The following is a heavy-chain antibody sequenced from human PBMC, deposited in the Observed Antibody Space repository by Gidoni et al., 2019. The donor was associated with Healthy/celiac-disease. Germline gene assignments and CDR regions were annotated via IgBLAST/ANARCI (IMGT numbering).Heavy chain of an antibody. D-gene: IGHD3-9*01. CDR2: MSSSGSTI. CDR1: VFPFSRYE. Sequence: EVQLLKSAGGLVQPVGSLRLSCAASVFPFSRYEMHWVRQAPGKGLEWVSYMSSSGSTIYYADSVKGRYTISRDNAKNSLYLKMNSLRAEDTAVYYCARDASPTYYDILTGSDYYGMDVWGQGTTVTVSS. CDR3: ARDASPTYYDILTGSDYYGMDV. J-gene: IGHJ6*02. V-gene: IGHV3-48*03.